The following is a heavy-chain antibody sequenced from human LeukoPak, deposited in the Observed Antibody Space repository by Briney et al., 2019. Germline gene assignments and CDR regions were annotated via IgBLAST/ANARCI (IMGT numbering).Heavy chain of an antibody. D-gene: IGHD1-20*01. Sequence: SETLSLTCAVYGGSFSGYYWSWIRQPPGKGLEWIGEINHSGSTNYNPSLKSRVTISVDTSKNQFSLKLSSVTAADTAVYYCARTYNWNHYYYYMDVWGKGTTVTVSS. CDR3: ARTYNWNHYYYYMDV. V-gene: IGHV4-34*01. CDR2: INHSGST. J-gene: IGHJ6*03. CDR1: GGSFSGYY.